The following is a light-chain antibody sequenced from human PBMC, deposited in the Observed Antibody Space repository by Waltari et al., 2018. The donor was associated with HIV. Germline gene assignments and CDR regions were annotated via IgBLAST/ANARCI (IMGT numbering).Light chain of an antibody. Sequence: DIQMTQSLSSVSVSVGGAVSITCRASQNIDKSLAWYQLQSSKAPRLLIYEASRLDDGVPTRFNGSGFRSQFSLGSSKLQPEDYGIDVCQQARRFAHTFAGGT. V-gene: IGKV1-12*01. CDR3: QQARRFAHT. CDR1: QNIDKS. J-gene: IGKJ4*01. CDR2: EAS.